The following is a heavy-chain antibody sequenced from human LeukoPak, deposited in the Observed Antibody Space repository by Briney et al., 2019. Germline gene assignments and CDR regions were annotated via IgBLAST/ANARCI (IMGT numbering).Heavy chain of an antibody. CDR3: TRDSSGWYGVFGY. Sequence: GGSLRLSCAASGFTFSSYSMNWVRQAPGKGLEWVSYISSSSSTIHYADSVKGRFTISRGNAKNSLHLQMNGLRAEDTAVYYCTRDSSGWYGVFGYWGQGTLVTVSS. D-gene: IGHD6-19*01. CDR1: GFTFSSYS. CDR2: ISSSSSTI. V-gene: IGHV3-48*01. J-gene: IGHJ4*02.